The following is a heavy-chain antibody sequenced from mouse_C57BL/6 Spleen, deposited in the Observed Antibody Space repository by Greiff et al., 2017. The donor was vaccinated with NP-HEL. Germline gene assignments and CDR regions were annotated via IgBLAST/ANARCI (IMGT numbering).Heavy chain of an antibody. D-gene: IGHD2-4*01. CDR1: GYTFTDYN. J-gene: IGHJ1*03. V-gene: IGHV1-18*01. Sequence: VQLKQSGPELVKPGASVKIPCKASGYTFTDYNMDWVKQSHGKSLEWIGDINPNNGGTIYNQKFKGKATLTVDKSSSTAYMELRSLTSEDTAVYYCARRGGFDYDGWYFDVWGTGTTVTVSS. CDR3: ARRGGFDYDGWYFDV. CDR2: INPNNGGT.